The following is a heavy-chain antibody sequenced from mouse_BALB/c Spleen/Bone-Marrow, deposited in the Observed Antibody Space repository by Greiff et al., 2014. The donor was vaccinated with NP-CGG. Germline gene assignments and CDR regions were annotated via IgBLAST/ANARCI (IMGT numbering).Heavy chain of an antibody. V-gene: IGHV4-2*02. Sequence: EVKVEESGGGLVQPGGSLNLSCAASGFDFSRYWMSWARQAPGKGQEWIGEINPGSSTINYTPSLKDKFIISRDNAKNTLYLQMSKVRSEDTALYYCARSAFYALDCWGQGTSVTVSA. CDR1: GFDFSRYW. CDR3: ARSAFYALDC. J-gene: IGHJ4*01. D-gene: IGHD3-1*01. CDR2: INPGSSTI.